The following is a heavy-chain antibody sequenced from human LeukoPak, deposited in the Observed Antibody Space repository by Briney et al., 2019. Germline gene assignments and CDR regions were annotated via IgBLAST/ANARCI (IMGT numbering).Heavy chain of an antibody. V-gene: IGHV4-34*01. D-gene: IGHD6-19*01. CDR2: INHSGST. J-gene: IGHJ4*02. CDR1: GGSFSGYY. CDR3: ARGSGWYRPYYFDY. Sequence: SETLSLTCAVYGGSFSGYYWSWVRQPPGKGLKWIGEINHSGSTNYNPSLKSRVIISVDTSKNQFSLKLSSVTAADTAVYYCARGSGWYRPYYFDYWGQGTLVTVSS.